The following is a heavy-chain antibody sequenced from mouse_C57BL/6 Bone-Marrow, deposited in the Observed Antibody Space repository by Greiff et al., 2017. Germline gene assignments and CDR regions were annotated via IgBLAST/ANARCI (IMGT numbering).Heavy chain of an antibody. Sequence: EVKLVESGAELVRPGASVKLSCTASGFNIKDDYMHWVKQRPEQGLEWIGWIDPENGDTEYASKFPGTATITTDTSSNTAYLQLSSLTSEDTAVYYCTTSAYWGQGTLVTVSA. V-gene: IGHV14-4*01. CDR1: GFNIKDDY. CDR2: IDPENGDT. J-gene: IGHJ3*01. CDR3: TTSAY.